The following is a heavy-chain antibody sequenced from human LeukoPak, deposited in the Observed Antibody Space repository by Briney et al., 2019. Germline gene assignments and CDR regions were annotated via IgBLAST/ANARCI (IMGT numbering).Heavy chain of an antibody. CDR1: GGSISSSSYY. Sequence: SETLSLTCTVSGGSISSSSYYWGWIRQPPGKGLEWIGSIYYSGSTYYNPSLKSRVTISVDTSKNQFSLKLSSVTAADTAVYYCARGWFAAAAVFRPNGFDPWGQGTLVTVSS. J-gene: IGHJ5*02. V-gene: IGHV4-39*01. D-gene: IGHD6-13*01. CDR2: IYYSGST. CDR3: ARGWFAAAAVFRPNGFDP.